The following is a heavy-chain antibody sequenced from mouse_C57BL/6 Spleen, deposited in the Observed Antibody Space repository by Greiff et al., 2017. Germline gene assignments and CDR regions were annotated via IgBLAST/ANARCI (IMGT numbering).Heavy chain of an antibody. CDR1: GYTFTSYD. J-gene: IGHJ3*01. CDR3: ARSPYSNYSAWFAY. V-gene: IGHV1-85*01. Sequence: VQLQQSGPELVKPGASVKLSCKPSGYTFTSYDINWVKQRPGQGLEWIGWIYPRDGSTKYNEKFKGKATLTVDTSSSTAYLELHSLTSEDSAVYFCARSPYSNYSAWFAYWGQGTLVTVSA. CDR2: IYPRDGST. D-gene: IGHD2-5*01.